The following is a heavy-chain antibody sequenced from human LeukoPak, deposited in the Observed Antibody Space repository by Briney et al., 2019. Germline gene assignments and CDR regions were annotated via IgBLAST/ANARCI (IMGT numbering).Heavy chain of an antibody. CDR3: ARGGYCSSTGCYGADY. CDR1: GFTFSSYA. D-gene: IGHD2-2*01. J-gene: IGHJ4*02. Sequence: GGSLRLSCAASGFTFSSYAMHWVRQAPGKGLEYVSTINANGGSTYYADSVKGRFTTSRDNSKNTLYLQMGSLRAEDMAVYYCARGGYCSSTGCYGADYWGQGTLVTVSS. CDR2: INANGGST. V-gene: IGHV3-64*02.